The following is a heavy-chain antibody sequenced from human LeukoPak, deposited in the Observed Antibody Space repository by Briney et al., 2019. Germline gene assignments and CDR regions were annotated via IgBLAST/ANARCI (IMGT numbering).Heavy chain of an antibody. Sequence: GGSLRLSCAASGFTVSSNYMSWVRQAPGKGLEWVSVIYSGGSTYYADSVKGRFTISRDNSKNTLYLQMNSLRAEDTAVYYCAKDGPSRYNWNDNNYWGQGTLVTVSS. D-gene: IGHD1-20*01. CDR2: IYSGGST. J-gene: IGHJ4*02. CDR3: AKDGPSRYNWNDNNY. CDR1: GFTVSSNY. V-gene: IGHV3-53*01.